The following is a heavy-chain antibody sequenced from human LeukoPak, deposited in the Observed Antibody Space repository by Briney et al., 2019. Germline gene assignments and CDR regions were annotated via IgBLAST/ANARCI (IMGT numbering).Heavy chain of an antibody. J-gene: IGHJ4*02. Sequence: GGSLRLSCAASGFTFSSYWMSWVRQAPGKGLEWVANIKQDGSEKDYVDSVKGRFTISRDNAKNTLYLQMNSLRAEDTAVYYCARVGGVAGRAIDYWGQGTLVTVSS. V-gene: IGHV3-7*04. CDR3: ARVGGVAGRAIDY. CDR2: IKQDGSEK. CDR1: GFTFSSYW. D-gene: IGHD3-3*01.